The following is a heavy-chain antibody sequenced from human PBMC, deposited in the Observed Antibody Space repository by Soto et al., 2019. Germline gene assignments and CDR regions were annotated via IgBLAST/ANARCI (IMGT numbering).Heavy chain of an antibody. Sequence: QVQLQESGPGLVKPSQTLSLTCTVSGGSISSGDYYWSWIRQPPGKGLEWIGYIDYSGSTYYNPSLKSRVTISVDTSKNQFSLKLSSVTAADTAVSYCARENPPGPAGNEGLDPWGQGTLVNVSS. CDR3: ARENPPGPAGNEGLDP. D-gene: IGHD1-1*01. J-gene: IGHJ5*02. V-gene: IGHV4-30-4*01. CDR1: GGSISSGDYY. CDR2: IDYSGST.